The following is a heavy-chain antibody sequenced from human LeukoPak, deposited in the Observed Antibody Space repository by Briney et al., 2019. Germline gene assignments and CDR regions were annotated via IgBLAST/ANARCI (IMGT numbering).Heavy chain of an antibody. CDR2: INPNSGDT. CDR1: GYTFTDYY. J-gene: IGHJ3*02. D-gene: IGHD3-10*01. CDR3: ARGRLGSGSQYDAFDI. V-gene: IGHV1-2*02. Sequence: APVTVSFKASGYTFTDYYMHWVRQAPGQGREWMGWINPNSGDTKYAQKFQGRVTMTRDTYISTAYMELSRLTSDDTAVFYCARGRLGSGSQYDAFDIWGQGTMVTVSS.